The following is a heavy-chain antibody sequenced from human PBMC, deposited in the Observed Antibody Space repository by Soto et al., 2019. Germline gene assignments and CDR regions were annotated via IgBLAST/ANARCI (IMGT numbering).Heavy chain of an antibody. J-gene: IGHJ4*02. Sequence: QVQLQESGPGLVKPSETLSLTCTVSGDSISDYSWSWIRQPPGKGLEWIGYIYYTGSTNYNLSLRSRVTISADTSKNQISLNLRSVTAADTAMYYCARGAGSSSYHHDSHDFWGQGTLVTVSS. CDR1: GDSISDYS. CDR2: IYYTGST. V-gene: IGHV4-59*01. CDR3: ARGAGSSSYHHDSHDF. D-gene: IGHD3-22*01.